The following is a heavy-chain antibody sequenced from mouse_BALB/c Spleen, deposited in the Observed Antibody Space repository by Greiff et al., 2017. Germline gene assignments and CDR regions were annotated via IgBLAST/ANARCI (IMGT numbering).Heavy chain of an antibody. Sequence: DVKLVESGGGLVKLGGSLKLSCAASGFTFSSYYMSWVRQTPEKRLELVAAINSNGGSTYYPDTVKGRFTISRDNAKNTLYLQMSSLKSEDTALYYCARRSLRYYAMDYWGQGTSVTVSS. CDR2: INSNGGST. J-gene: IGHJ4*01. CDR1: GFTFSSYY. D-gene: IGHD1-2*01. CDR3: ARRSLRYYAMDY. V-gene: IGHV5-6-2*01.